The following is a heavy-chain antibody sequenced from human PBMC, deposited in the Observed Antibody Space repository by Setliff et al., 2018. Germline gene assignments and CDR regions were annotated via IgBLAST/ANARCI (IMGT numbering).Heavy chain of an antibody. CDR3: ARVWFGNMDV. CDR1: GFTFSTYW. D-gene: IGHD3-10*01. Sequence: PGGSLRLSCAASGFTFSTYWMSWVRQAPGKGLEWVANINQYGSEKYYVDSVKGRFTISRDNAKKSLDLQMNSLRVDDTAVYYCARVWFGNMDVWGKGTTVTVSS. CDR2: INQYGSEK. V-gene: IGHV3-7*01. J-gene: IGHJ6*03.